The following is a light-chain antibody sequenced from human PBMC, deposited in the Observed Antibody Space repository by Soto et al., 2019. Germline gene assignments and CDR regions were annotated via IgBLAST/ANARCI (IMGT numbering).Light chain of an antibody. CDR3: QEHCRSPRT. J-gene: IGKJ1*01. CDR2: AAS. CDR1: QSVSSSY. V-gene: IGKV3-20*01. Sequence: EIVLTQSPGTLSLSPGXRATLSCRASQSVSSSYLVWHQQKPGQAPRLLIYAASRRATGIPDRFSGSGAGTDFTLTISRLEPEDFGLYYCQEHCRSPRTLGQGTKVDSK.